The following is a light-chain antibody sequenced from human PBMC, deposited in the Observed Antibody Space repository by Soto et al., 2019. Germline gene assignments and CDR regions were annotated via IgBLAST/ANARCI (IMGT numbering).Light chain of an antibody. J-gene: IGLJ2*01. V-gene: IGLV2-23*02. CDR3: CSYAGSSTSYVV. CDR2: EVS. CDR1: SSDVGSYNL. Sequence: QSALTQPASVSGSPGQSITISCTGTSSDVGSYNLVSWYQQHPGKAPKLMIYEVSQRPSGVSNRFSGSKSGNTASLTISGLQSEDEADYYCCSYAGSSTSYVVFCGGTKLTVL.